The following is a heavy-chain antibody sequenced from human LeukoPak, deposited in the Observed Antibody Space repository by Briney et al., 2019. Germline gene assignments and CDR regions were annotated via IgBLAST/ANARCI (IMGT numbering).Heavy chain of an antibody. CDR2: ISSSSSYI. D-gene: IGHD3-22*01. CDR1: GFTFSSYS. J-gene: IGHJ4*02. CDR3: ATSDSSGYYFSYY. V-gene: IGHV3-21*01. Sequence: GGSLRLSCAASGFTFSSYSMNWVRQAPGKGLEWVSSISSSSSYIYYADSVKGRFTISRDNAKNSLYLEMNSLRAEDTAVYYCATSDSSGYYFSYYWGRGTLVTVSS.